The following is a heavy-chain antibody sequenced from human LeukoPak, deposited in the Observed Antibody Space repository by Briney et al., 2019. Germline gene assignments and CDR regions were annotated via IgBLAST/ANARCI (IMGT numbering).Heavy chain of an antibody. V-gene: IGHV3-30*18. CDR3: AKDRQSVLYYFDY. Sequence: PGGSLRLSCAASGFTFSSYGVHWVRQAPGKGLEWVAVISYEGSNKYYADSVRGRFTISRDNSKNTLYLQMNSLRAEDTAVYYCAKDRQSVLYYFDYWGQGTLVTVSS. CDR1: GFTFSSYG. CDR2: ISYEGSNK. J-gene: IGHJ4*02.